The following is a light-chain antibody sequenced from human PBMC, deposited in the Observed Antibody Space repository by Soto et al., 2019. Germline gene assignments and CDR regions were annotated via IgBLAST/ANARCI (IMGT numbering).Light chain of an antibody. J-gene: IGLJ1*01. CDR1: SSDVGGYNY. CDR3: SSYTSSSTPYV. CDR2: DVT. Sequence: QSVLTQPASVSGSPGQSITISCTGTSSDVGGYNYVSWYQQHPVKAPKLMIYDVTNRPSGVSARFSGSKSGNTASLTISGLQAEDEADYYRSSYTSSSTPYVFGTGTKVTVL. V-gene: IGLV2-14*01.